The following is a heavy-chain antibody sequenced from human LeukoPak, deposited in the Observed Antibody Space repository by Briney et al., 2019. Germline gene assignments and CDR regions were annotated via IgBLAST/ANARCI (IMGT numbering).Heavy chain of an antibody. D-gene: IGHD1-14*01. CDR1: GYTLSNYD. Sequence: ASVEVFCKASGYTLSNYDINWVRQATGQGLEWMGYMNPNSGHTVYAQKFQGRVTMTRDTSISTAYRELSSLRFDDTAVDYCARMPRKSKSHWGQKTPLTVSP. CDR3: ARMPRKSKSH. J-gene: IGHJ4*01. V-gene: IGHV1-8*01. CDR2: MNPNSGHT.